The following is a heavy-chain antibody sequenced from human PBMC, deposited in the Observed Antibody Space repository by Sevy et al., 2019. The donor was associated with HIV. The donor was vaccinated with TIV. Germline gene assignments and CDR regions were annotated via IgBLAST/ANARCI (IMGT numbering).Heavy chain of an antibody. V-gene: IGHV3-49*04. CDR3: TRWSGSQSIFDY. D-gene: IGHD1-26*01. CDR1: GFTFGDYP. CDR2: FKSRNHGGTT. J-gene: IGHJ4*02. Sequence: GGSLRLSCTASGFTFGDYPMSWVRQAPGKGLEWISFFKSRNHGGTTENAASVKGRFTMSREDSKSIAYLQMNNLKTEDTAVYYCTRWSGSQSIFDYWGQGTLVTVSS.